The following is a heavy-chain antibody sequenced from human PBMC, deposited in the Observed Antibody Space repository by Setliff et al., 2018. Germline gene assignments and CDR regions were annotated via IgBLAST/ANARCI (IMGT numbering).Heavy chain of an antibody. CDR2: IYTSWST. CDR1: DDSISSRRYY. J-gene: IGHJ6*03. CDR3: ARMSGFQYIDV. V-gene: IGHV4-61*09. D-gene: IGHD3-3*01. Sequence: PSETLSLTCTVSDDSISSRRYYWGWFRQPAGKGLEWIEQIYTSWSTNYNPSFKSRVTISLDTSKNQFSLSLQTVTAADTAVYYCARMSGFQYIDVWGEGTTVTVSS.